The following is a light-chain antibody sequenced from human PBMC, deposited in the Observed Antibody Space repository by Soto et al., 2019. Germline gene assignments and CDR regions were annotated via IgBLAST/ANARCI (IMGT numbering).Light chain of an antibody. J-gene: IGKJ1*01. CDR1: QTISSW. V-gene: IGKV1-5*03. CDR2: KAS. CDR3: QHYNSYSEA. Sequence: DIQMTQSPSTLSGSIVDRVTITCLPSQTISSWLAWYQQKPGIAPKLLIYKASTLKSGVPSRFSGSGSGTEFTLTISSLQPDDFATYYCQHYNSYSEAFGLGTKVDIK.